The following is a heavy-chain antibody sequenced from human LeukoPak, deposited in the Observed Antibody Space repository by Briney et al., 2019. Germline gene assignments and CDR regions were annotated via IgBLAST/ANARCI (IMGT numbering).Heavy chain of an antibody. V-gene: IGHV3-7*03. CDR2: INQDGRKE. D-gene: IGHD2-21*02. Sequence: PGGSLRLSCVASEFTFGRYWMTWVRQAPGKGLEWVANINQDGRKEHYVDSVKGRFTISRDNAKNFLYLQMNSLRAEDTAVYFCARDTSPYCGDDCYFGAFDLWGQGTMVTVSS. CDR1: EFTFGRYW. CDR3: ARDTSPYCGDDCYFGAFDL. J-gene: IGHJ3*01.